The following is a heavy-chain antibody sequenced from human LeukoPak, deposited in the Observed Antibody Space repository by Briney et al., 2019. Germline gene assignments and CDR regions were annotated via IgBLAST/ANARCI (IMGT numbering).Heavy chain of an antibody. D-gene: IGHD6-19*01. CDR1: GFTVSSNY. CDR3: ARDGSLTKYSSGSNYFDY. CDR2: IYSGGST. J-gene: IGHJ4*02. V-gene: IGHV3-53*01. Sequence: GGSLRLSCAASGFTVSSNYMSWVRQAPGKGLEWVSIIYSGGSTFYADSVKGRFTISRDNSKNTLYLQMNSLRAEDTALYYCARDGSLTKYSSGSNYFDYWGQGTLVTVSS.